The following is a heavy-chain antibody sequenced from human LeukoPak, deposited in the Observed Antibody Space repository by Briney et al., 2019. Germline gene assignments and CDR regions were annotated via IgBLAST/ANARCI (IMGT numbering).Heavy chain of an antibody. CDR1: GFTFSSYW. CDR3: AIIYCTSTDCYYDY. D-gene: IGHD2-2*01. J-gene: IGHJ4*02. CDR2: IKQDGSAK. V-gene: IGHV3-7*01. Sequence: PGGSLRLSCAASGFTFSSYWMSWVRQAPGKGLEWVANIKQDGSAKYYMDSVKGRFTISRDSAKNSLYLQMNSLRAEDTAVYYCAIIYCTSTDCYYDYWGQGTLVTVSS.